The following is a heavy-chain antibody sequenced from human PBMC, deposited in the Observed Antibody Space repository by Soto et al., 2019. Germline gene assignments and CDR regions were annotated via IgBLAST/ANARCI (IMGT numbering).Heavy chain of an antibody. Sequence: QVQLQESGPGLVKPSETLSLTCTVSGGSISSYYWIWILQPPGKGLEWIGYIYYSGSTNYNPSLKSRVTISVDTSKNQFSLNLSSVTAADTAVYFCARAWGGYGDYWGQGTLVTVSS. J-gene: IGHJ4*02. CDR3: ARAWGGYGDY. CDR2: IYYSGST. CDR1: GGSISSYY. D-gene: IGHD5-12*01. V-gene: IGHV4-59*01.